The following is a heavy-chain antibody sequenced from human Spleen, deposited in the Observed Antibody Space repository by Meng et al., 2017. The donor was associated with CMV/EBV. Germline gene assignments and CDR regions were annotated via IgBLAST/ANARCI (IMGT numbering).Heavy chain of an antibody. D-gene: IGHD2-2*01. CDR3: ARDLYCSSTSCLNWFDP. CDR1: GYTFTSYG. V-gene: IGHV1-18*01. J-gene: IGHJ5*02. Sequence: ASVKVSCKASGYTFTSYGISWVRQAPGQGLEWMGWISAYNGHTNYAQNLQGRVTMTTDTSTSTAYRELRSLKSDDTAVYYCARDLYCSSTSCLNWFDPWGQGTLVTVSS. CDR2: ISAYNGHT.